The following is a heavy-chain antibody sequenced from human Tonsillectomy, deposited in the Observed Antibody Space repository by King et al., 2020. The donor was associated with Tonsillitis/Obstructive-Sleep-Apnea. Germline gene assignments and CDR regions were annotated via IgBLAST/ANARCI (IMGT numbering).Heavy chain of an antibody. D-gene: IGHD3-10*01. CDR2: ISVRGATT. Sequence: VQLVESGGLLLQPGGSLRLSCAASGFTFSTYSMSWVRQAPGKGLEWVSIISVRGATTYYEDSVKGRFTISRDNSKNTLYLQMNTLRAEDTAIYYCAKISSWEFLRYLDYWGQGTLVTVYS. J-gene: IGHJ4*02. CDR1: GFTFSTYS. CDR3: AKISSWEFLRYLDY. V-gene: IGHV3-23*04.